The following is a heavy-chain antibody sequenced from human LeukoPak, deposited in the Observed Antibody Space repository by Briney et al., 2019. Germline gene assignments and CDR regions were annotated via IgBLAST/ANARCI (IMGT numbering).Heavy chain of an antibody. J-gene: IGHJ6*02. V-gene: IGHV1-2*02. D-gene: IGHD6-6*01. CDR1: GYTFTGYY. CDR3: ASTSSQEGMDV. Sequence: GASVKVSCKASGYTFTGYYMHWVRQAPGQGLEWMGWINPNTGGTNHAQRFQGRVTMTRDTSISTAYMELSRLSSDDTAVYYCASTSSQEGMDVWGQGTTVTVSS. CDR2: INPNTGGT.